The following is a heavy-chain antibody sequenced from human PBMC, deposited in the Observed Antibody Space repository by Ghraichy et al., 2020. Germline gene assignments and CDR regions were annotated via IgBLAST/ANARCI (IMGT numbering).Heavy chain of an antibody. V-gene: IGHV3-30-3*01. D-gene: IGHD6-13*01. CDR3: ARDIKSRSWSYYDYGMDV. CDR2: ILSDGGNK. CDR1: RFTFSGYA. Sequence: GGSLRLSCAASRFTFSGYAMHWVRQAPGKGLDWVPVILSDGGNKYYAGSVKGRFTISRDTSKNTLYLQMNSLRAEDTSVYYGARDIKSRSWSYYDYGMDVWGQGTTVTVSS. J-gene: IGHJ6*02.